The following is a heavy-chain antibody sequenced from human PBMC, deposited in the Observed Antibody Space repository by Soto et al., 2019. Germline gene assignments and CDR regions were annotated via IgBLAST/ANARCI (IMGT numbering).Heavy chain of an antibody. CDR1: GFTFSSYW. J-gene: IGHJ6*03. V-gene: IGHV3-7*01. Sequence: VGSLRLSCAASGFTFSSYWMSWVRQAPGKGLEWVANIKQDGSEKYYVDSVKGRFTISRDNAKNSLYLQMNSLRAEDTAVYYCARAARRRYYYYYYMDVWGKGTTVPVS. CDR2: IKQDGSEK. D-gene: IGHD6-6*01. CDR3: ARAARRRYYYYYYMDV.